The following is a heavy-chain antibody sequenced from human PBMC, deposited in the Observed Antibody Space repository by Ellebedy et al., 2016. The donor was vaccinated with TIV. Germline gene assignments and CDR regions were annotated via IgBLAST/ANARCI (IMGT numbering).Heavy chain of an antibody. CDR3: ARGDTSSWNVEQGYFYGVDV. Sequence: MPSETLSLTCTVSGDSLSSGGYYWTWIRQHPGKGLEWIGYMYYSGNTHYNPSLRSRVTISGDTSKNQFSLNLSSATAADTAVYYCARGDTSSWNVEQGYFYGVDVWGQGTTVTVSS. CDR2: MYYSGNT. V-gene: IGHV4-31*03. J-gene: IGHJ6*02. D-gene: IGHD6-13*01. CDR1: GDSLSSGGYY.